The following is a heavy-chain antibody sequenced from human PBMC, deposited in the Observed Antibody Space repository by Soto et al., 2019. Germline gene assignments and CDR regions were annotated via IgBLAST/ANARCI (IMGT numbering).Heavy chain of an antibody. CDR2: IIPIFGTA. CDR1: GGTFSSYA. J-gene: IGHJ4*02. D-gene: IGHD6-13*01. V-gene: IGHV1-69*13. CDR3: ARDRVAYSSSWCCFDY. Sequence: GASVKVSCKASGGTFSSYAISWVRQAPGQGLEWMGGIIPIFGTANYAQKFQGRVTITADESTSTAYMELSSLRSEDTAVYYCARDRVAYSSSWCCFDYWGQGTLVTVSS.